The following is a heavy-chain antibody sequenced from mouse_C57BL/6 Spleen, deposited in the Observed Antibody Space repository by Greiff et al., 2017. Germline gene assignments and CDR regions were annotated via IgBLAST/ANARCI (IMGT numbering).Heavy chain of an antibody. Sequence: QVQLQQPGAELVKPGASVKLSCKASGYTFTSYWMHWVKQRPGQGLEWIGMIHPNSGSTNYNEKFKSKATLTVDKSYSTAYMQLSSLTSDGSSVYYCARDYYGSSYYAMDYWGQGTSVTVSS. CDR1: GYTFTSYW. V-gene: IGHV1-64*01. CDR2: IHPNSGST. CDR3: ARDYYGSSYYAMDY. D-gene: IGHD1-1*01. J-gene: IGHJ4*01.